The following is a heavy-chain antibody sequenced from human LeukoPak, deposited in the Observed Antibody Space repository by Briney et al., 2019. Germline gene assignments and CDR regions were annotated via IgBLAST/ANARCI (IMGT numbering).Heavy chain of an antibody. V-gene: IGHV4-31*03. CDR1: GGSISSGGYY. J-gene: IGHJ4*02. CDR2: IYYSGST. D-gene: IGHD3-22*01. Sequence: SETLSLTCTLSGGSISSGGYYWSWIRQHPGKGLEWIGYIYYSGSTHHNPSLKSRVNISVDTSKNQFSLKLSSVTAADTAVYYCARGGSSGTFDYWGQGTLVTVSS. CDR3: ARGGSSGTFDY.